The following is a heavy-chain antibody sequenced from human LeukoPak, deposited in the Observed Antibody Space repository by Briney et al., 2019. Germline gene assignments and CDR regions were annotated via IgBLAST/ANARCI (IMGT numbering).Heavy chain of an antibody. V-gene: IGHV1-2*06. CDR1: GYTFTGYY. D-gene: IGHD3-22*01. CDR3: AGDSSGMYYFDY. CDR2: INPNSGGT. Sequence: GASVKVSCKAPGYTFTGYYMHWVRQAPGQGLEWMGRINPNSGGTNYAQKFQGRVTMTRDTSISTAYMELSRLRSDDTAVYYCAGDSSGMYYFDYWGQGTLVTVSS. J-gene: IGHJ4*02.